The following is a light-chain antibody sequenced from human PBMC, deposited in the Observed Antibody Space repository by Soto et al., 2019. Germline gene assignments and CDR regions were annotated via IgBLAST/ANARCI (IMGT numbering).Light chain of an antibody. Sequence: QSALTQPASVSGSPGQSITISCTGTSSDVGSYNLVSWYQQHPGKAPKLMIYEGSKRPSGVSNRFSGSKSGNTASLTISGLQAEDEADYYCSSYAGSSPSYVVFGGGTKLTVL. CDR2: EGS. V-gene: IGLV2-23*01. J-gene: IGLJ2*01. CDR3: SSYAGSSPSYVV. CDR1: SSDVGSYNL.